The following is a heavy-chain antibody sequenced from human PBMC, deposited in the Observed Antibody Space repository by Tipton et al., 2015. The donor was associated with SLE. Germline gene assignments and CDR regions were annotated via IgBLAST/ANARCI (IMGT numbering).Heavy chain of an antibody. V-gene: IGHV1-2*02. Sequence: QSGPEVKQPGASVKVSCKASGYTFTDYSIHWVRQAPGQGLECMGWINPNSGATAFPQKFQGRVTLTRDTSISTTYMELTSLRSDDTAVYYCARIGNFDYWGQGTLVTVSS. D-gene: IGHD1-26*01. CDR3: ARIGNFDY. CDR1: GYTFTDYS. CDR2: INPNSGAT. J-gene: IGHJ4*02.